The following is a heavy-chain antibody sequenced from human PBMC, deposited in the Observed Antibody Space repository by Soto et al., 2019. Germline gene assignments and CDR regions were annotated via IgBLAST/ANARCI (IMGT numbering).Heavy chain of an antibody. D-gene: IGHD6-13*01. V-gene: IGHV3-30*18. J-gene: IGHJ5*02. CDR1: GFSFSTYG. Sequence: QVQLVQSGGGVVQPGTSLRLSCAASGFSFSTYGMHWVRQAPGKGLEWVATISYDGTNEYHADSAKGRFTVSRDNSKNTQHLQMNSLRPEETAVYYCAKDSSVVAAGSGGWFDPWGQGSLVIVSS. CDR2: ISYDGTNE. CDR3: AKDSSVVAAGSGGWFDP.